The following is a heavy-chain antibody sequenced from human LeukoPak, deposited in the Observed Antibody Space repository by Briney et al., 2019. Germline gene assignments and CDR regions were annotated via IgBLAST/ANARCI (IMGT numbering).Heavy chain of an antibody. Sequence: SETLSLTCTVSGGSISSSSYYWGWIRQPPGKGLEWIGSIYYSGSTYYNPSLKSRVTISVDTSKNQFSLKLSSVTAADTAVYYCAREVAAAGAFDIWGQGTMVTVSS. D-gene: IGHD6-13*01. CDR1: GGSISSSSYY. V-gene: IGHV4-39*07. CDR2: IYYSGST. CDR3: AREVAAAGAFDI. J-gene: IGHJ3*02.